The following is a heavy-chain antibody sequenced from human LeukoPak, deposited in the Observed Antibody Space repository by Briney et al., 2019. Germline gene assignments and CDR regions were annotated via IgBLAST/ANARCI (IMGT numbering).Heavy chain of an antibody. CDR3: ARGLRFDY. Sequence: GGSLRLSCVASGFIFSSFGMNWVRQAPGKGLEWLSYIGTSDDTVYYADSVKGRFTISRDNSKNSVFLQMKSLRGEDTARYYCARGLRFDYWGQGALVTVSS. J-gene: IGHJ4*02. V-gene: IGHV3-48*04. CDR1: GFIFSSFG. CDR2: IGTSDDTV.